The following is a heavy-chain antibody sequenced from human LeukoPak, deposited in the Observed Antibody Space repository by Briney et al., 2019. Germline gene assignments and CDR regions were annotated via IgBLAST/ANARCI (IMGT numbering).Heavy chain of an antibody. D-gene: IGHD3-3*01. CDR2: IYSGGST. CDR1: GFTVSSNY. V-gene: IGHV3-53*04. CDR3: ARGDFWSGYYTGLY. J-gene: IGHJ4*02. Sequence: GGSLRLPCAASGFTVSSNYMSWVRQAPGKGLEWVSVIYSGGSTYYADSVKGRFTISRQNSKNTLYLQMNSLRAEDTAVYYCARGDFWSGYYTGLYWGQGTLVTVSS.